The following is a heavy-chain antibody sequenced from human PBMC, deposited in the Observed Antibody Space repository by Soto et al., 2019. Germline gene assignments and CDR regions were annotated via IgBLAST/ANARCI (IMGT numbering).Heavy chain of an antibody. CDR1: GGSFSKYA. V-gene: IGHV1-69*12. Sequence: VQLVQSGAEVKKPGSSVKVSCKSSGGSFSKYAITWLRQASGQGPEWVGGLIPMFGTTKYAPEFQGRVTLGADESTSTAYMELSGLTSEDTAVYYCARGTTDDYVWGSLGTDYFDSWGQGTLVTVSS. CDR2: LIPMFGTT. D-gene: IGHD3-16*01. J-gene: IGHJ4*02. CDR3: ARGTTDDYVWGSLGTDYFDS.